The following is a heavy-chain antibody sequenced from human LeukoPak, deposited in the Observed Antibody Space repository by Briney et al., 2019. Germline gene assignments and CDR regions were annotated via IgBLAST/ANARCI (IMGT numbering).Heavy chain of an antibody. D-gene: IGHD5-12*01. J-gene: IGHJ6*03. V-gene: IGHV4-61*01. CDR1: GYSISSSYY. Sequence: PSETLSLTCTVSGYSISSSYYWSWIRQPPGKGLEWIGYIYYSGSTNYNPSLKSRVTISVDTSKNQFSLKLSSVTAADTAVYYCARSYSGYDLYYYYYMDVWGKGTTVTISS. CDR2: IYYSGST. CDR3: ARSYSGYDLYYYYYMDV.